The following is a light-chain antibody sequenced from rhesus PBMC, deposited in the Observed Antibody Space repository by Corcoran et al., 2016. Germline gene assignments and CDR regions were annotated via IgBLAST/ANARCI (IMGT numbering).Light chain of an antibody. CDR1: RSLWDSEDGNTY. CDR2: ELS. CDR3: MEGLVFPS. V-gene: IGKV2-104*02. Sequence: DIVMTQTPLSLPVTPGEPASISCRSSRSLWDSEDGNTYMDWYLQKPGQSPQLLIYELSNRASGVPDRFRGRGSETDFILKICRLDAEDVGVFYCMEGLVFPSFGQGTKVEIK. J-gene: IGKJ2*01.